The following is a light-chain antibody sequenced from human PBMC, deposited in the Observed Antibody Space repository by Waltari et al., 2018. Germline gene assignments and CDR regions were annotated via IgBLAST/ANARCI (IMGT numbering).Light chain of an antibody. Sequence: QSALTQPASVSGSPGQSISISCTGSSSDVGPYDLVSWYQQHPGKAPKVLIYEVNKRPSGISNRFSGSKSGNTASLTISGLQAEDEADYYCCSYVGSSTVVFGGGTKLTVL. J-gene: IGLJ3*02. CDR2: EVN. CDR3: CSYVGSSTVV. CDR1: SSDVGPYDL. V-gene: IGLV2-23*02.